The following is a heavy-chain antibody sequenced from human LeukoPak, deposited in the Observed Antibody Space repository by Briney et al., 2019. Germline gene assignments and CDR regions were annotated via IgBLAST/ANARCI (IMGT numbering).Heavy chain of an antibody. CDR3: AREGGVGATTSFDY. CDR1: GGSISSYY. CDR2: IYYSGST. J-gene: IGHJ4*02. V-gene: IGHV4-59*01. D-gene: IGHD1-26*01. Sequence: SETLSLTCTVSGGSISSYYWSWIRQPPGKGLEWIGYIYYSGSTNYNPSLKSRVTISVDTSKNQFSLKLSSVTAADTAVYYCAREGGVGATTSFDYWGQGTLVTVSS.